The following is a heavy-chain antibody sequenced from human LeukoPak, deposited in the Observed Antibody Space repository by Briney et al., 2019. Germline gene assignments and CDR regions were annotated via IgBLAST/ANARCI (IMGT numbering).Heavy chain of an antibody. Sequence: ASVKFSCKASGYTFTSYGISWVRQAPGQGLEWMGWISAYNGNTNYAQKLQGRVTMTRDTSTSTVYMELSSLRSEDTAVYYCARGAEDDNYDSSGYSFDYWGQGTLVTVSS. CDR2: ISAYNGNT. D-gene: IGHD3-22*01. V-gene: IGHV1-18*01. CDR3: ARGAEDDNYDSSGYSFDY. J-gene: IGHJ4*02. CDR1: GYTFTSYG.